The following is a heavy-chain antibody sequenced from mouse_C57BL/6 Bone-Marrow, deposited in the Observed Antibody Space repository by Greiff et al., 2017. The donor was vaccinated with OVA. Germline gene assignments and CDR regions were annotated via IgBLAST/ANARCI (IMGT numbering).Heavy chain of an antibody. V-gene: IGHV1-72*01. CDR1: GYTFTSYW. J-gene: IGHJ2*01. CDR2: IEPNSGGT. D-gene: IGHD1-1*02. CDR3: ARAIWSYYFDY. Sequence: QVQLQQPGAELVKPGASVKLSCKASGYTFTSYWMHWVKQRPGRGLEWIGRIEPNSGGTKYNEKFKSKATLTVDKPSSTAYMQISSLTSEDSAVYYCARAIWSYYFDYWGQGTTLTVSS.